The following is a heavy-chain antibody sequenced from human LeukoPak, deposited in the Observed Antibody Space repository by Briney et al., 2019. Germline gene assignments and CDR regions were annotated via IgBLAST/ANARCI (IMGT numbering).Heavy chain of an antibody. CDR3: ARVLLTAMADLYFDY. Sequence: ASVKVSCEASGYTFTSYGISWVRQAPGQGLEWMGWISAYNGNTNYAQKPQGRVTMTTDTSTSTAYMELRSLRSDDTAVYYCARVLLTAMADLYFDYWGQGTLVTVSS. CDR1: GYTFTSYG. CDR2: ISAYNGNT. D-gene: IGHD5-18*01. V-gene: IGHV1-18*01. J-gene: IGHJ4*02.